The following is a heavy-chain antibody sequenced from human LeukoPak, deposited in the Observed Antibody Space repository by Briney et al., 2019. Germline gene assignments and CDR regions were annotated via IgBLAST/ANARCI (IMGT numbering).Heavy chain of an antibody. CDR2: INPNSGGT. J-gene: IGHJ3*02. V-gene: IGHV1-2*02. CDR1: GYTFSDHY. D-gene: IGHD3-3*01. CDR3: ATARVLRFLEWCAFDI. Sequence: GASVKVSCKASGYTFSDHYLHWVRQAPAQGLEWMGWINPNSGGTKYSQKFQGRDIMTEDTSTDTAYMELSSLRSEDTAVYYCATARVLRFLEWCAFDIWGQGTMVTVS.